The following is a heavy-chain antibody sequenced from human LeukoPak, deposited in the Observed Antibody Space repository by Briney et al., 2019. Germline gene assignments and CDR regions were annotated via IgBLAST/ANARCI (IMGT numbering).Heavy chain of an antibody. Sequence: PSETLSLTCTFSGYSISSGYYWGWIRQPPGKGLEWIGSIYHSGSTYYNPSLKSRVTISVDTSKNQFSLKLSSVTAADTAVYYCARDRRGFDWFDYWGQGTLVTVSS. CDR1: GYSISSGYY. D-gene: IGHD3-10*01. CDR3: ARDRRGFDWFDY. J-gene: IGHJ5*01. V-gene: IGHV4-38-2*02. CDR2: IYHSGST.